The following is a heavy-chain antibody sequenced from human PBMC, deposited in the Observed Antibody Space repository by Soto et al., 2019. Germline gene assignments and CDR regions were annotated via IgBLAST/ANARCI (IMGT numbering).Heavy chain of an antibody. CDR2: INPNGSGT. CDR3: ARAVHTMIQGVRFRVDQ. D-gene: IGHD3-10*01. J-gene: IGHJ4*02. CDR1: GYTFTAYY. V-gene: IGHV1-2*02. Sequence: VASVKVSCKASGYTFTAYYIHWVRQAPGQGLEWMGWINPNGSGTKYAQKFQGRVTMTRDTSINTAYMELTRLTSDDTAVYYCARAVHTMIQGVRFRVDQWGQGTLVTVSS.